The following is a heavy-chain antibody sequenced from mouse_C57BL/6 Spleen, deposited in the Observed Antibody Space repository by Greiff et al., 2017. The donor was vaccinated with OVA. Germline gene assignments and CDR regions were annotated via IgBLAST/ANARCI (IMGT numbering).Heavy chain of an antibody. V-gene: IGHV3-6*01. D-gene: IGHD2-4*01. Sequence: VQLKESGPGLVKPSQSLSLTCSVTGYSITSGYYWNWIRQFPGNKLEWMGYISYAGSNNYNPSLKNRISITRYTSKNQFFLKLNSVTTEDTATYSCACHYDGFAYWGQGTLVTVSA. J-gene: IGHJ3*01. CDR1: GYSITSGYY. CDR2: ISYAGSN. CDR3: ACHYDGFAY.